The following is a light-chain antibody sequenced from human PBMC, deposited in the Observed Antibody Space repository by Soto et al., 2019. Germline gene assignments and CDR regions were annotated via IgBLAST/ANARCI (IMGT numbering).Light chain of an antibody. CDR1: SSDVWSFNF. V-gene: IGLV2-23*02. Sequence: QSALTQPASVSGSLGQSSTISCTRPSSDVWSFNFVSWYQQHPDKAPKVLIYEVTKRPPGVSNRFSGSKSGNTASLTISGLQADDEADYYCCSDAGSSSYVFGTGTKLTVL. CDR2: EVT. J-gene: IGLJ1*01. CDR3: CSDAGSSSYV.